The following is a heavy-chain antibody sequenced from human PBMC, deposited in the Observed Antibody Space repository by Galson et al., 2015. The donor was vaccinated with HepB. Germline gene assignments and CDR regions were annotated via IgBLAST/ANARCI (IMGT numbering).Heavy chain of an antibody. CDR1: GFTFSNAW. D-gene: IGHD3-10*01. CDR3: TTGKGLYYYGSGSYWGFWYYYYGMDV. Sequence: SLRLSCAASGFTFSNAWMSWVRQAPGKGLEWVGRIKSKTDGGTTDYAAPVKGRFTISRDDSKNTLYLQMNSLKTEDTAVYYCTTGKGLYYYGSGSYWGFWYYYYGMDVWGQGTTVTVSS. CDR2: IKSKTDGGTT. J-gene: IGHJ6*02. V-gene: IGHV3-15*01.